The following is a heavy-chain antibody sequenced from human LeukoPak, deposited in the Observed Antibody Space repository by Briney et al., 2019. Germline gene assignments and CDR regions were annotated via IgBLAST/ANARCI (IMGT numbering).Heavy chain of an antibody. D-gene: IGHD2-2*01. Sequence: PSQTLSLTCTVSGCSVSSDDYYWRWIRQPPGMGLEWIGYIYYSGSTYYNPSLKSRVTISVDTSKNQFSLKLSSVTAADTAVYYCARVPAEYYYYYMDFWGKGTTVTVSS. CDR3: ARVPAEYYYYYMDF. CDR2: IYYSGST. CDR1: GCSVSSDDYY. V-gene: IGHV4-30-4*01. J-gene: IGHJ6*03.